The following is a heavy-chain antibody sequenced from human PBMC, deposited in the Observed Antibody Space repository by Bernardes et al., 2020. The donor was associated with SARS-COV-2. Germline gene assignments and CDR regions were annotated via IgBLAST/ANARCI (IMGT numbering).Heavy chain of an antibody. CDR2: IYSSGSS. CDR3: AGSSCGIDCYIGGLRSWDYGMDV. J-gene: IGHJ6*02. V-gene: IGHV4-39*01. D-gene: IGHD2-21*02. Sequence: SEPLSLTCTVSGASISTSNYYWGWLLQSPGKGLEWVGSIYSSGSSYYNPSLQSRVSASVDTSKNQFSLRLSYVTAADTAVYYCAGSSCGIDCYIGGLRSWDYGMDVWGQGTTVTVSS. CDR1: GASISTSNYY.